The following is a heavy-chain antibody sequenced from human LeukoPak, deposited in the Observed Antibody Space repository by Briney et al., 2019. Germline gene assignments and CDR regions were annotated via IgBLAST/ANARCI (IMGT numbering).Heavy chain of an antibody. J-gene: IGHJ4*02. CDR1: GGSFSGYY. V-gene: IGHV4-34*01. Sequence: PSETLSLTCAVYGGSFSGYYWSWIRQPPGKGLEWIGEINHSGSTNYNPSLKSRVTISVDTSKNQFSLKLSSVTAADTAVYYCARGPTGIAAAGIDYWGQGTLVTVSS. CDR2: INHSGST. CDR3: ARGPTGIAAAGIDY. D-gene: IGHD6-13*01.